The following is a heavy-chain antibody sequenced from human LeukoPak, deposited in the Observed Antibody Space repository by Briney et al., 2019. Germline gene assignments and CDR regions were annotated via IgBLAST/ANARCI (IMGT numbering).Heavy chain of an antibody. V-gene: IGHV6-1*01. CDR3: ARARSGRVDF. Sequence: SQTLSLTCAISGDSVSSISATWNWIRQSPSRGIEWLGRTYYRSKWYNDFAVSVRSRITINPDTSKNQFSLQLNSVSPEDTAVYYCARARSGRVDFWGQGTLVTVSS. CDR1: GDSVSSISAT. D-gene: IGHD1-26*01. J-gene: IGHJ4*02. CDR2: TYYRSKWYN.